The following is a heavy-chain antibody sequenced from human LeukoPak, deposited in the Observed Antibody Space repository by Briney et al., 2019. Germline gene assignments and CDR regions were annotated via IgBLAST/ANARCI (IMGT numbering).Heavy chain of an antibody. D-gene: IGHD3-3*01. CDR3: ARSVTYDFWGGYFTAVDY. V-gene: IGHV3-33*01. CDR2: IWYDGSNK. Sequence: GGSLRLSCAASGFTFSSYGMHWVRQAPGKGLEWVAVIWYDGSNKYYADSVKGRFTISRDNSKNTLYLQMNSLRAEDTAVYYCARSVTYDFWGGYFTAVDYWGQGTLVTVSS. J-gene: IGHJ4*02. CDR1: GFTFSSYG.